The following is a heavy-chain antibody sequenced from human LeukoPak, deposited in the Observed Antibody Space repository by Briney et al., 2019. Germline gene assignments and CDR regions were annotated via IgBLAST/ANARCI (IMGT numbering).Heavy chain of an antibody. CDR3: VKDLGSAITSALALDV. D-gene: IGHD2-15*01. Sequence: GGSLRLSCAASGFTFSSYGMHWVRQAPGKGLEWVAFIRYDGSNKYYADSVKGRFTISRDNRKNLLHLQMDSLRPDDSAVYYCVKDLGSAITSALALDVWGQGTTVTVSS. CDR1: GFTFSSYG. J-gene: IGHJ6*02. V-gene: IGHV3-30*02. CDR2: IRYDGSNK.